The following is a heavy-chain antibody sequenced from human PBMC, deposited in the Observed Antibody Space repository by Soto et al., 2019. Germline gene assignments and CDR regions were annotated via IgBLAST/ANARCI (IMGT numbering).Heavy chain of an antibody. CDR2: IIPIFNST. Sequence: ASVKVSCKVSGSRFSNYVISWVRQAPGHGLEWLGRIIPIFNSTKYAQSFQGRVSITADKSTSTASLELSSLRSDDTAVYYCAREGRGKKAGYNGLVSLGYWGQGTLVTVSS. J-gene: IGHJ4*02. CDR3: AREGRGKKAGYNGLVSLGY. V-gene: IGHV1-69*06. D-gene: IGHD2-2*02. CDR1: GSRFSNYV.